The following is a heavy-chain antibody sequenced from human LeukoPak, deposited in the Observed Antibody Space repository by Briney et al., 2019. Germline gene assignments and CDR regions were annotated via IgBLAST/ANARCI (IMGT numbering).Heavy chain of an antibody. D-gene: IGHD4-17*01. J-gene: IGHJ4*02. CDR3: ARDRGTVTTRLDY. CDR2: ISSSSSTI. V-gene: IGHV3-48*01. CDR1: GFTFSSHW. Sequence: GGSLRLSCAASGFTFSSHWMNWVRQAPGKGLEWVSYISSSSSTIYYADSVKGRFTISRDNAKNSLYLQMNSLRAEDTAVYYCARDRGTVTTRLDYWGQGTLVTVSS.